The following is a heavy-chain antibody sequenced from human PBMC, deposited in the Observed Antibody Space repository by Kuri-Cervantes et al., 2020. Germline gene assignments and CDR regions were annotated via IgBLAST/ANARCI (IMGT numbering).Heavy chain of an antibody. CDR2: IYYSGST. Sequence: SETLSLTCSVSGGSISNYYWTWIRQPPGKGLEWVGYIYYSGSTNYNPSLKSRVTIAIDTSENQFSLKLSSVTAADTAVYYCARGRRDSPYYDILTGVPPPVLDYWGQGTLVAVSS. D-gene: IGHD3-9*01. V-gene: IGHV4-59*01. CDR1: GGSISNYY. CDR3: ARGRRDSPYYDILTGVPPPVLDY. J-gene: IGHJ4*02.